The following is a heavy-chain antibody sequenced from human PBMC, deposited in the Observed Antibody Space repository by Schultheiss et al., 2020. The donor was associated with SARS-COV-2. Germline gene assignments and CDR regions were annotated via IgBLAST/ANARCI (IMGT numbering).Heavy chain of an antibody. Sequence: GGSLRLSCAASGFTFSSYAMSWVRQAPGKGLEWVSGITASGESTHYADSVKGRFTISRDNAKNSVYLQMNRLRAEDTARYYCATGSSAYSYGFGSHDFFYGMDVWGQGTTVIVSS. D-gene: IGHD5-18*01. CDR2: ITASGEST. J-gene: IGHJ6*02. V-gene: IGHV3-23*01. CDR3: ATGSSAYSYGFGSHDFFYGMDV. CDR1: GFTFSSYA.